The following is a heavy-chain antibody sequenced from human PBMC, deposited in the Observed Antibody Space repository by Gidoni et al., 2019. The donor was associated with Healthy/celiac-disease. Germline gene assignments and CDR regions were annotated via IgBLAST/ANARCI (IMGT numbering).Heavy chain of an antibody. J-gene: IGHJ6*03. CDR1: GFTFSSYA. CDR3: AKEAYYDFWSGYSSYYYYYMDV. CDR2: ISGSGGST. V-gene: IGHV3-23*01. Sequence: EVQLLESGGGLVQPGGSLRLSCAASGFTFSSYAMSWVRQAPGKGLEWVSAISGSGGSTYYADSVKGRFTISRDNSKNTLYLQMNSLRAEDTAVYYCAKEAYYDFWSGYSSYYYYYMDVWGKGTTVTVSS. D-gene: IGHD3-3*01.